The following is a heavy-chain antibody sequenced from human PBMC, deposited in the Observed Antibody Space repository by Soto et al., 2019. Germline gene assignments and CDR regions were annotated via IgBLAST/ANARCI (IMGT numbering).Heavy chain of an antibody. J-gene: IGHJ5*02. CDR3: TRADLTVTLSVFDP. Sequence: QVQLVESGGGVVQPGRSLRLSCAASGFIFSSYAMHWVRQAPGKGLEWVAFISDDGSSKYYADSVKGRFTISRDNSKNTLYLQMNSLSAEDTAVYYCTRADLTVTLSVFDPWGQGTRVTVSS. D-gene: IGHD4-17*01. CDR2: ISDDGSSK. CDR1: GFIFSSYA. V-gene: IGHV3-30-3*01.